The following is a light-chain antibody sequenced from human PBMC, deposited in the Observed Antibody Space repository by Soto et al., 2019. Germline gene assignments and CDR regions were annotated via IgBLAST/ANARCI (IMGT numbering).Light chain of an antibody. J-gene: IGKJ1*01. CDR3: QQSYTTPWT. CDR1: ENISNY. Sequence: EIQMTQSPSSLSASVGDRVTITCRASENISNYLNWFQQKPGKAPKLLMYGASKLHIGVPSRFSGRGSGTEFTLTISGLQPEDFVSYSCQQSYTTPWTFGQGTRVEVK. V-gene: IGKV1-39*01. CDR2: GAS.